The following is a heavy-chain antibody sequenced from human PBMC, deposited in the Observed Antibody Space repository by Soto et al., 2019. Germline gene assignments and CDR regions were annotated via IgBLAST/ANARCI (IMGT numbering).Heavy chain of an antibody. CDR1: RFAFSSCS. CDR3: TRDRSSFMRGRIRGPYGGLDV. J-gene: IGHJ6*02. Sequence: QLVESGGGLVKPGGSLRVSCAASRFAFSSCSMHWVRQAPMKGLEWVASINSVASYVYYADSVEGRFTISRDNAKNSVYLQMNSLRAEDTAVYYCTRDRSSFMRGRIRGPYGGLDVWGQGTTVLVS. V-gene: IGHV3-21*01. CDR2: INSVASYV. D-gene: IGHD3-10*01.